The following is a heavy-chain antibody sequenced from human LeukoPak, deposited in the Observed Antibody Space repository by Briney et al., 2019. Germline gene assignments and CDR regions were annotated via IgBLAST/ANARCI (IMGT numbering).Heavy chain of an antibody. CDR1: GFTFSSYA. CDR2: ISGSGGST. D-gene: IGHD2-2*01. CDR3: ATRSTSSNYYYYYMDV. V-gene: IGHV3-23*01. J-gene: IGHJ6*03. Sequence: GGSLRLSCAASGFTFSSYAMSWVRQAPGKGLEWVSDISGSGGSTYYADSVKGRFTISRDNSKNTLYLQMNSLRAEDTAVYYCATRSTSSNYYYYYMDVWGKGTTVTVSS.